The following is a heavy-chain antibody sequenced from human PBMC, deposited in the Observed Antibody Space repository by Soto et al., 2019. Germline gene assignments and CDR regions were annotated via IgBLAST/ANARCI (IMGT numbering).Heavy chain of an antibody. Sequence: SETLSLTCAVSGGSISSSDWWSWVRQPPGKGLEWIAEINHSGSINYNPSLKSRVTISVDKSRNQFSLKLSSVTAADTAVYYCARIRHGSSGYNFDYWGQGTLVTVSS. D-gene: IGHD3-22*01. CDR3: ARIRHGSSGYNFDY. CDR1: GGSISSSDW. J-gene: IGHJ4*02. CDR2: INHSGSI. V-gene: IGHV4-4*02.